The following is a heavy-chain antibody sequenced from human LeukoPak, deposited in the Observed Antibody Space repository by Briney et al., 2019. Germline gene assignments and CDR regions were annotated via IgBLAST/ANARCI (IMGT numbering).Heavy chain of an antibody. CDR1: GYSFTSYW. Sequence: GESLKISCKGSGYSFTSYWIGWVRQMPGEGLEWMGIIYPGDSDTRYSPSFQGQVTISADKSISTAYLQWSSLKASDTAMYYCARIYPTIFGVVTDSYYYYYMDVWGKGTTVTVSS. J-gene: IGHJ6*03. CDR2: IYPGDSDT. V-gene: IGHV5-51*01. D-gene: IGHD3-3*01. CDR3: ARIYPTIFGVVTDSYYYYYMDV.